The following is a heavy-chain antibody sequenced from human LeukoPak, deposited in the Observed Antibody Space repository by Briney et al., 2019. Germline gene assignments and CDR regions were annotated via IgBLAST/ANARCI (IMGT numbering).Heavy chain of an antibody. CDR1: GFTFNTYN. Sequence: GGSLRLSSAASGFTFNTYNMNWVRQAPGKGLEWVSSISSSSSSYIYYADSVKGRFTISRDNAKNSLYLQMNSLRAEDTAVYYCAREHSGYDFPGRDYYYMDVWGKGTTVTVSS. V-gene: IGHV3-21*01. J-gene: IGHJ6*03. CDR3: AREHSGYDFPGRDYYYMDV. CDR2: ISSSSSSYI. D-gene: IGHD5-12*01.